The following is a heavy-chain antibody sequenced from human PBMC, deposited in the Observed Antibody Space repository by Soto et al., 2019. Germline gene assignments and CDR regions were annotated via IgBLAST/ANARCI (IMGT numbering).Heavy chain of an antibody. CDR3: ARDSWSPRGAFDI. D-gene: IGHD3-10*01. V-gene: IGHV4-59*01. Sequence: QVQLQESGPGLVKPSETLSLTCTVSGGSISSYYWSWIRQPPGKGLEWIGYIYYSGSTNYNPSLKSRVTISVDTSKNQFSLKLSSVTAADTAVYYCARDSWSPRGAFDIWGQGTMVTVSS. CDR2: IYYSGST. CDR1: GGSISSYY. J-gene: IGHJ3*02.